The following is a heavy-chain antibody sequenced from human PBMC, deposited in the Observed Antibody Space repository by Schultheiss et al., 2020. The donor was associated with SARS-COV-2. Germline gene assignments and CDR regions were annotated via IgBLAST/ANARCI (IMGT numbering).Heavy chain of an antibody. CDR1: GYTFTSYD. Sequence: ASVKVSCKASGYTFTSYDINWVRQATGQGLEWMGWMNPNSGNTGYAQKFQGRVTITRDTSASTAYMELSSLRSEDTAVYYCARDWPDSYYYGMDVWGQGTTVTVSS. CDR2: MNPNSGNT. J-gene: IGHJ6*02. V-gene: IGHV1-8*01. CDR3: ARDWPDSYYYGMDV. D-gene: IGHD1-14*01.